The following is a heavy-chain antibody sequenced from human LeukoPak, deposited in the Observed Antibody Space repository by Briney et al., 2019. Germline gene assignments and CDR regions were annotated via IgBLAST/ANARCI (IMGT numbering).Heavy chain of an antibody. CDR3: AKKFHYDSSGYYYGRLGFDY. D-gene: IGHD3-22*01. CDR2: IHYDGSNK. CDR1: GFTFSSYA. V-gene: IGHV3-30*02. J-gene: IGHJ4*02. Sequence: GGTLRLSCAASGFTFSSYAMNWVRQAPGKGLEWVAFIHYDGSNKYYADSVKGRFTISRDNSKNTLYLQMNSLRAEDTAVYYCAKKFHYDSSGYYYGRLGFDYWGQGTLVTVSS.